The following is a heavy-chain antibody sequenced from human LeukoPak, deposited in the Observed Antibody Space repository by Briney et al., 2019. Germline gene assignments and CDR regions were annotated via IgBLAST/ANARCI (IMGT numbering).Heavy chain of an antibody. D-gene: IGHD6-13*01. CDR1: GFTFSSYG. CDR3: ARGDPLGKAGHWLDY. Sequence: GRTLRLSCAASGFTFSSYGMHWVRQAPGKGLDWVGVRWYDGSNKDYADSLRGRFTISRDNSKDTLYLQMDSLRAEDTAVYYCARGDPLGKAGHWLDYWGRGTLVTVSS. J-gene: IGHJ4*02. CDR2: RWYDGSNK. V-gene: IGHV3-33*01.